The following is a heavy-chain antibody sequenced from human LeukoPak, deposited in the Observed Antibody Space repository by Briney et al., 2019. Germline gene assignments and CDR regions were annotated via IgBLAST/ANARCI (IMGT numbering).Heavy chain of an antibody. D-gene: IGHD6-19*01. CDR3: ASQPKRQWLVLDY. CDR2: IYYSGST. CDR1: DGSISSYY. Sequence: SETLSLTCTVSDGSISSYYWSWIRQPPGKGLEWIGYIYYSGSTNYNPSLKSRVTISVDTSRNQFSLRLNSVTAADTAVYYCASQPKRQWLVLDYWGQGTLVTVSS. J-gene: IGHJ4*02. V-gene: IGHV4-59*12.